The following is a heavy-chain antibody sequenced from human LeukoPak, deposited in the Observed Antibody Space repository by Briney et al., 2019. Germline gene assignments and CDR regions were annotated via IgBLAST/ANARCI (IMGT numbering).Heavy chain of an antibody. CDR3: ARNIPGECNSGYCYQNEY. CDR2: ISSSGSTR. Sequence: PGGSLRLSCAASGFTFSSYEMNWVRQAPGKGLEWVSYISSSGSTRYYADSVKDRFAVSRDNAKKSLDLQMNSLRAEDSAVYYCARNIPGECNSGYCYQNEYWGQGTLVTVSS. CDR1: GFTFSSYE. J-gene: IGHJ4*02. D-gene: IGHD3-22*01. V-gene: IGHV3-48*03.